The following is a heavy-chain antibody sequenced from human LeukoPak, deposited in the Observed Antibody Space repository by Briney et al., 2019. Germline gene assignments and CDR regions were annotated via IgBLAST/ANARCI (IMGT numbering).Heavy chain of an antibody. CDR2: ISWNSGSI. J-gene: IGHJ4*02. D-gene: IGHD5-12*01. CDR3: AKDIGFVVGRYDPNYYFDY. CDR1: GFTFSSYG. Sequence: GGSLRLSCAASGFTFSSYGMHWVRQAPGKGLEWVSGISWNSGSIGYADSVKGRFTISRDNAKNSLYLQMNSLRAEDTALYYCAKDIGFVVGRYDPNYYFDYWGQGTLVTVSS. V-gene: IGHV3-9*01.